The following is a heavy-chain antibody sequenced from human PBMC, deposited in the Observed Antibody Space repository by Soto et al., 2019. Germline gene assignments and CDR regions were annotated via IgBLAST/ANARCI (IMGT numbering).Heavy chain of an antibody. V-gene: IGHV5-51*01. D-gene: IGHD1-7*01. Sequence: PGESLKIYCQAYGYSFSSYWIGWVRQMPGKGLEWMAIIHPVDSDTRYSPSFQGQVTVSADKSINTAYLQWSSLKASDTAMYYCSRDRDGTMYDYWGQGTMVTVSS. J-gene: IGHJ4*02. CDR2: IHPVDSDT. CDR3: SRDRDGTMYDY. CDR1: GYSFSSYW.